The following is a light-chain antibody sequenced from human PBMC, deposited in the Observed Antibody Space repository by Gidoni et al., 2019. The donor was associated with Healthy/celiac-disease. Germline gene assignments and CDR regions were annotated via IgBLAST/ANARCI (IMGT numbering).Light chain of an antibody. V-gene: IGLV3-25*03. J-gene: IGLJ3*02. CDR1: ALPKQY. CDR2: KDS. CDR3: QSADSSGIWV. Sequence: SYELTQPPSVSVAPGQTARITCPGDALPKQYAYWYQPKPGKAPVLVIYKDSERPSGIPERFSGSSSGTTVTLTISGVQAEDEADYYGQSADSSGIWVFGGGTKLTVL.